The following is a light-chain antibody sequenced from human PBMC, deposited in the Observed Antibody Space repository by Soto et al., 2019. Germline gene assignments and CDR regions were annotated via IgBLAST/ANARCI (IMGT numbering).Light chain of an antibody. Sequence: DIQMTQSPSSLSASVGDGVTITCQASQDIKSYINWYQQKPGKAPKLLVYTASSLQSGVPSRFSGGGSGTDFNFTISRLQPEDIGTYYCQQFDNLPFIFGPGTKVHIK. CDR2: TAS. J-gene: IGKJ3*01. V-gene: IGKV1-33*01. CDR3: QQFDNLPFI. CDR1: QDIKSY.